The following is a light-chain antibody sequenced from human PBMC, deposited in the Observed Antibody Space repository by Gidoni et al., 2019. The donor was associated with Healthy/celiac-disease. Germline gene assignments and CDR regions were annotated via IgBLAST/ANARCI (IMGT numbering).Light chain of an antibody. J-gene: IGKJ1*01. CDR2: DAS. CDR3: QQRRNWPLTWT. V-gene: IGKV3-11*01. Sequence: EILLTQSPATLSLSPGERATLSCTASQSVSSYLAWYQQKPGKAPRLLIYDASNRATGIPARFSGSGYGTDFTLTISSLEPEDFAVYYCQQRRNWPLTWTFGQGIKVEIK. CDR1: QSVSSY.